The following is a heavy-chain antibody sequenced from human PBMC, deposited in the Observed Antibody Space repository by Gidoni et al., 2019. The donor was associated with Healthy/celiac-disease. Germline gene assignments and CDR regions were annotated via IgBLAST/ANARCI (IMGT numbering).Heavy chain of an antibody. V-gene: IGHV3-33*01. J-gene: IGHJ4*02. CDR1: GFTFTSSG. D-gene: IGHD3-10*01. CDR3: ARDPGGTYYYGSGFDY. Sequence: VQLVQPGGGVVQPGRSLRLSCAASGFTFTSSGMHWVLQAPGKGLEWVAVIWYDGSNKYYADSVKGRFTISRDNSKNTLYLQMNSLRAEDTAVYYCARDPGGTYYYGSGFDYWGQGTLVTVSS. CDR2: IWYDGSNK.